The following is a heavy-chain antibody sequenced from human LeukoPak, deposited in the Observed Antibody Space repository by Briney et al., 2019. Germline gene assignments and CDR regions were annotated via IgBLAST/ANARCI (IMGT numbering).Heavy chain of an antibody. CDR2: MNPNSGNT. CDR3: ARNSGSGSYYNSPDWFDP. CDR1: GYTFTSYG. Sequence: ASVKVSCKASGYTFTSYGISWVRQAPGQGLEWMGWMNPNSGNTGYAQKFQGRVTMTRNTSISTAYMELSSLRSEDTAVYYCARNSGSGSYYNSPDWFDPWGQGTLVTVSS. D-gene: IGHD3-10*01. V-gene: IGHV1-8*02. J-gene: IGHJ5*02.